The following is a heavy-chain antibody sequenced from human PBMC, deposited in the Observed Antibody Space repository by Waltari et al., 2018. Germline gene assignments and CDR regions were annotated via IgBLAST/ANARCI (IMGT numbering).Heavy chain of an antibody. CDR3: AKSGNLAARPHFDF. V-gene: IGHV3-20*04. CDR1: GFAFDDYG. J-gene: IGHJ4*02. CDR2: IKWDGGFT. Sequence: EVQLVESGGSLVRPGGSLRLSCAASGFAFDDYGMNWVRQVQGKGLEWVAGIKWDGGFTAYVDSVKGRFTISRDNAKNSVYLQMNSLRSEDTALYYCAKSGNLAARPHFDFWGQGTRVTVSS. D-gene: IGHD6-6*01.